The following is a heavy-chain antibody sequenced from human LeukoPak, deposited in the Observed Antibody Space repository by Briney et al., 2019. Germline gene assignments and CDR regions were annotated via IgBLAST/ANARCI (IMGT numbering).Heavy chain of an antibody. J-gene: IGHJ6*03. Sequence: PSETLSLTCTVCGGSISSSSYYWGWIRQPPGKGLEWIGSIYYSGSTYYNPSLKSRVTISVDTSKNQFSLKVSSVTAADTAVYYCARDQRWSSRSYYYYYMDVWGKGTTVTVSS. CDR2: IYYSGST. V-gene: IGHV4-39*07. D-gene: IGHD6-13*01. CDR1: GGSISSSSYY. CDR3: ARDQRWSSRSYYYYYMDV.